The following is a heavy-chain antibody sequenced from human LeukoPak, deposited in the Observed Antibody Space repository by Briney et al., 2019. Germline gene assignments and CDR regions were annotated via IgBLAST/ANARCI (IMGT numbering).Heavy chain of an antibody. D-gene: IGHD3-10*01. V-gene: IGHV3-48*03. CDR1: GFTFSSYE. Sequence: GGSLRLSCAASGFTFSSYEMNWVRQAPGKGLEWVSYISSSGSTIYYADSVKGRFTIPRDNAKNSLYLQMNSLRAEDTAVYYCARVHYGSGDYWGQGTLVTVSS. J-gene: IGHJ4*02. CDR2: ISSSGSTI. CDR3: ARVHYGSGDY.